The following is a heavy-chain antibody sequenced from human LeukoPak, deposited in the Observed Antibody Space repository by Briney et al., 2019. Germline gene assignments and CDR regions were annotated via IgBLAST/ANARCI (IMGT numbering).Heavy chain of an antibody. J-gene: IGHJ3*02. D-gene: IGHD2-2*01. Sequence: ASVQVSCKASGYTFTGYYMLWVRQAPGQPLEWMRWINPNSGGTNYAQKFQGRVTMTRNTSISTAYMELSRLRSDDTAVYYCARSQVRGCNSTSCRAYHDAFDIWGQGTMVTVSS. CDR1: GYTFTGYY. CDR3: ARSQVRGCNSTSCRAYHDAFDI. V-gene: IGHV1-2*02. CDR2: INPNSGGT.